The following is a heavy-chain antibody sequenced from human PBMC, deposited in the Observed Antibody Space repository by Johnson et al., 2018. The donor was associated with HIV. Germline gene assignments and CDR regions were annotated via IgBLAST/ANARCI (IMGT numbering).Heavy chain of an antibody. V-gene: IGHV3-30*19. D-gene: IGHD3-3*01. CDR2: ISYDASDK. Sequence: QVQLVESGGGVVQPGRSLRLSCAASGFTFSSYGMHWVRQAPGKGLESVALISYDASDKYYADSVKGRFTISRDNSKNTLYLQMNRLRVEDTAVYYCARDVTIFGVVMDAFDIWGQGTMVTVSS. CDR3: ARDVTIFGVVMDAFDI. CDR1: GFTFSSYG. J-gene: IGHJ3*02.